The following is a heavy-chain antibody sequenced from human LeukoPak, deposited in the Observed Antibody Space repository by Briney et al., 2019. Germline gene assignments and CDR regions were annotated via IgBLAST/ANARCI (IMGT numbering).Heavy chain of an antibody. V-gene: IGHV3-30-3*01. J-gene: IGHJ4*02. CDR1: GFTFSTYA. Sequence: PGTSLRLSFAASGFTFSTYAMHWVRQAPGKGLEWVAVISYDGSHKYYADSVKGRFTISRDNSKNMLELQMNSLTTEDTAVYYCTREVWYDALSFDYWGQGTLVSSPQ. D-gene: IGHD2-15*01. CDR3: TREVWYDALSFDY. CDR2: ISYDGSHK.